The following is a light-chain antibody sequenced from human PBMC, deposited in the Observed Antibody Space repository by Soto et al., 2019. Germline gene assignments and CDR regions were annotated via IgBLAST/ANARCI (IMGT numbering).Light chain of an antibody. CDR1: XSLGSAY. V-gene: IGKV3-20*01. CDR3: QQYAASPFT. CDR2: GAS. Sequence: TQSPGTLSLSPGERGTLSXXXXXSLGSAYLAWYQPKPGQAPQLLIHGASSRAAAIPDRFSGSGSGTDFTLTISNLEPEDFAVYYCQQYAASPFTFGPGTKVDAK. J-gene: IGKJ3*01.